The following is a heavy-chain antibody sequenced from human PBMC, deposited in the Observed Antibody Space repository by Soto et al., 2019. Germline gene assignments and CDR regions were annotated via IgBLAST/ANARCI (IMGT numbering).Heavy chain of an antibody. CDR3: ASHPPRGDYSKYATTY. Sequence: QVQLVQSGAEVKKPGASVKVSCKASGYTFTSYYMHWVRQAPGQGLEWMGIINPSGGSTSYAQKFQGRVTMTRDTSTSTVYMELSSLRSEDTAVYYCASHPPRGDYSKYATTYWGQGTLVTVSS. CDR1: GYTFTSYY. J-gene: IGHJ4*02. V-gene: IGHV1-46*01. D-gene: IGHD4-4*01. CDR2: INPSGGST.